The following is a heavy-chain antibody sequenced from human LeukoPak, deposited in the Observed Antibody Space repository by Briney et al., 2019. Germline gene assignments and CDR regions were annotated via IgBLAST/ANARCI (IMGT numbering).Heavy chain of an antibody. CDR3: ARERSYCSGATCSLDL. V-gene: IGHV3-21*01. CDR2: TGLSSTYI. D-gene: IGHD2-15*01. Sequence: GGSLRLSCAASGFSLSNYDMVWVRQAPGKGLEWIASTGLSSTYIGYADSVKGRFTISRDNAENSVYLQMNSLRAEDTAVYFCARERSYCSGATCSLDLWGQGTLVTVSS. J-gene: IGHJ5*02. CDR1: GFSLSNYD.